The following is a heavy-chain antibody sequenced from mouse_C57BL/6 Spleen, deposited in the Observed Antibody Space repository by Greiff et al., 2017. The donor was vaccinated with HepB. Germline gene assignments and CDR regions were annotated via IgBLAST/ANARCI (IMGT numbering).Heavy chain of an antibody. CDR2: IDPETGVT. D-gene: IGHD4-1*01. V-gene: IGHV1-15*01. CDR3: TINWDGFGFAY. CDR1: GYTFTDYE. J-gene: IGHJ3*01. Sequence: QLQQSGAELVRPGASVTLSCKASGYTFTDYEMHWVKQTPVHGLEWIGAIDPETGVTAYNQKFKGTAILTADKSSSTAYMELRSLTSEDSDVYYCTINWDGFGFAYWGQGTLVTVSA.